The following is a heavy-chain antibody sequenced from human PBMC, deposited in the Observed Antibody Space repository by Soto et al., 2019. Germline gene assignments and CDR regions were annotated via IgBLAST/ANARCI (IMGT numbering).Heavy chain of an antibody. CDR2: ISDSGGST. CDR3: AKVHGSGTYYNFPDY. D-gene: IGHD3-10*01. J-gene: IGHJ4*02. V-gene: IGHV3-23*01. CDR1: GSPFSTYA. Sequence: EVHLLESGGGLVQPGGSLSLSWEASGSPFSTYAMSWVRKAPGKGLEGVSTISDSGGSTYYADSVKGRFTISRDNSKNTLYLLMNSLSAEDTALYYCAKVHGSGTYYNFPDYWGQGTLVTVSS.